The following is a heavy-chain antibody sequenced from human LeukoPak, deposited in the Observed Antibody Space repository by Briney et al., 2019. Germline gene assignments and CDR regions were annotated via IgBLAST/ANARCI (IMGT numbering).Heavy chain of an antibody. CDR3: ARTLDDYVWGSYRYTRATSMDV. J-gene: IGHJ6*03. CDR2: IYYSGST. V-gene: IGHV4-59*01. D-gene: IGHD3-16*02. Sequence: SETLSLTCTVSGGSISSYYWSWIRQPPGKGLEWIGYIYYSGSTNYNPSLKSRVTISVDTSKNQFSLKLSSVTAADTAVYYCARTLDDYVWGSYRYTRATSMDVWGKGTTVTVSS. CDR1: GGSISSYY.